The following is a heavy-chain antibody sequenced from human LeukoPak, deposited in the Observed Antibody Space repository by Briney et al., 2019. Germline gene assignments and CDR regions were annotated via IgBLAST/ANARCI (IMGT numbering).Heavy chain of an antibody. CDR3: ARELRYDNSDSGAF. D-gene: IGHD3-22*01. CDR1: GGSISGYY. CDR2: MYYSGST. J-gene: IGHJ3*01. Sequence: SETLSLTCTVSGGSISGYYWSWIRQPPGKGLEWIGSMYYSGSTYYNPSLKSRVTISVDTSKNQFSLKLSSVTAADTAVYYCARELRYDNSDSGAFWGQGTVVTVSS. V-gene: IGHV4-59*05.